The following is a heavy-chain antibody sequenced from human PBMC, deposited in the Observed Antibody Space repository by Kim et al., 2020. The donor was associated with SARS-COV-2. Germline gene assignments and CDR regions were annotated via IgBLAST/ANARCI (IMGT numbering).Heavy chain of an antibody. CDR3: AKDLSGRQDM. Sequence: GGSLRLSCVASGFTFSNYWMHWVRQAPGKGLVWVARTDTDGRITNYADFVEGSFTISRDNARDTLYLQLNSLRVEDTAVYYCAKDLSGRQDMWGQGTMVTVSS. V-gene: IGHV3-74*01. J-gene: IGHJ3*02. D-gene: IGHD3-3*02. CDR2: TDTDGRIT. CDR1: GFTFSNYW.